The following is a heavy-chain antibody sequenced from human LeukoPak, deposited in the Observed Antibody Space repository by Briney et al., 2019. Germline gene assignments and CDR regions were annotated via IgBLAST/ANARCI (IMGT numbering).Heavy chain of an antibody. Sequence: GSSVKVSCKASGGTFSSYAISWVRQAPGQGLEWMGRIIPIFGSTNYAQKFQGRVTITTDESTSTAYMELSSLRSEDTAVYYCARAPLQLVTHNYFDYWGQGTLVTVSS. CDR3: ARAPLQLVTHNYFDY. CDR2: IIPIFGST. J-gene: IGHJ4*02. CDR1: GGTFSSYA. D-gene: IGHD2-21*01. V-gene: IGHV1-69*05.